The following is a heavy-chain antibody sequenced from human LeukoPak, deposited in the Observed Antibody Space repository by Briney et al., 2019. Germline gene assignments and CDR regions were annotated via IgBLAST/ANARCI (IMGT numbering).Heavy chain of an antibody. D-gene: IGHD1-1*01. J-gene: IGHJ4*02. CDR3: ARTVRYMGND. V-gene: IGHV4-39*07. Sequence: PGGSLRLSCAASGFAVSSNYMSWVRQAPGKGLEWIGSIYYSGSTYYNPSLKSRVTISVDASKNQFSLKLSSVTAADTAVYYCARTVRYMGNDWGQGTLVTVSS. CDR2: IYYSGST. CDR1: GFAVSSNY.